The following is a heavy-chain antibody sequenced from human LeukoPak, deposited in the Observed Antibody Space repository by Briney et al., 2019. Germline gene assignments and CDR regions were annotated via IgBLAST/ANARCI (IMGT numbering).Heavy chain of an antibody. CDR2: IIPIFGTA. V-gene: IGHV1-69*06. CDR1: GYSFTGYY. Sequence: GASVKVSCKASGYSFTGYYMHWVRQAPGQGLEWMGGIIPIFGTANYAQKFQGRVTITADKSTSTAYMELSSLRSEDTAVYYCARDITMVRGVIAYYYYMDVWGKGTTVTVPS. J-gene: IGHJ6*03. CDR3: ARDITMVRGVIAYYYYMDV. D-gene: IGHD3-10*01.